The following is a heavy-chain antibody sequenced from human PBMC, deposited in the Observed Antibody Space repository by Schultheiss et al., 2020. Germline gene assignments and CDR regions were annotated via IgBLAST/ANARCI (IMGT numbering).Heavy chain of an antibody. CDR1: GFSLSTSGVG. CDR2: IDWDDDK. CDR3: ARISSNRPYYYGMDV. V-gene: IGHV2-70*01. D-gene: IGHD2-2*01. Sequence: SGPTLVKPTQTLTLTCTFSGFSLSTSGVGVGWIRQPPGKALEWLALIDWDDDKYYSTSLKTRLTISKDTSKNQVVLTMTNMDPVDTATYYCARISSNRPYYYGMDVWGQGTTVTVYS. J-gene: IGHJ6*02.